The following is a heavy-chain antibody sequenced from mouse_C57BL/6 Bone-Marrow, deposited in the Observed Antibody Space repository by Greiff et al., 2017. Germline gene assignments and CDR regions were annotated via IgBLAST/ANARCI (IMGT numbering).Heavy chain of an antibody. J-gene: IGHJ2*01. D-gene: IGHD2-3*01. CDR2: IDPETGGT. CDR1: GYTFTDYE. V-gene: IGHV1-15*01. CDR3: TFYDGYLYYFDY. Sequence: VQLQQSGAELVRPGGSVTLSCKASGYTFTDYEMHWVKQTPVHGLEWIGAIDPETGGTAYNQKFKGKAILTADKSSSTAYMELRSLTSEDSAVYYCTFYDGYLYYFDYWGQGTTLTVSS.